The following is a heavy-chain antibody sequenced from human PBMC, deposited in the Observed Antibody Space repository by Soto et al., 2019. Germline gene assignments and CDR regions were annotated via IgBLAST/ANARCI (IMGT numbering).Heavy chain of an antibody. V-gene: IGHV4-59*01. J-gene: IGHJ6*03. CDR3: AREYSSSSGVGYYYYYMGV. D-gene: IGHD6-6*01. Sequence: SETLSLTCTVSGGSISSYYWSRIRQPPGKGLEWIGYIYYSGSTNYNPSLKSRVTISVDTSKNQFSLKLSSVTAADTAVYYCAREYSSSSGVGYYYYYMGVWGKGTTVTVSS. CDR1: GGSISSYY. CDR2: IYYSGST.